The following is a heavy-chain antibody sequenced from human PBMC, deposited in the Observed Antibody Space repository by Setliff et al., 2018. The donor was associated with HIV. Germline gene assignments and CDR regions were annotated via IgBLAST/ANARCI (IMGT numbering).Heavy chain of an antibody. CDR3: ARDPAFGAFDI. CDR2: MNRDGSEK. V-gene: IGHV3-7*04. J-gene: IGHJ3*02. CDR1: VFTFNNYG. D-gene: IGHD3-10*01. Sequence: GGSLRLSCAASVFTFNNYGMTWVRQAPGRGLEYVAGMNRDGSEKGYADSVKGRFSISRDNAKNSLYLQMSSLRTEDTAVYFCARDPAFGAFDIWGQGTMVTVSS.